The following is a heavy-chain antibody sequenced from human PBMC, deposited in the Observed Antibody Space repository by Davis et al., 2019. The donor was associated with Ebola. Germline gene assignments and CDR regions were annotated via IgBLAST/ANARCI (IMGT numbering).Heavy chain of an antibody. D-gene: IGHD6-19*01. CDR1: GFNFRTYS. J-gene: IGHJ4*02. CDR3: ARVREWLVREGDY. V-gene: IGHV3-30-3*01. Sequence: GESLKISCVASGFNFRTYSMHWVRQAPGKGLEWVASISYDGNKEYYADSGRGRFTISRDNAKNSLYLQMNSLRAEDTAVYYCARVREWLVREGDYWGQGTLVTVSS. CDR2: ISYDGNKE.